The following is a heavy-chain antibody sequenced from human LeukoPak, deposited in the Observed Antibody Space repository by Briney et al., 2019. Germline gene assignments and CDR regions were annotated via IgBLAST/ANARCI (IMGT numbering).Heavy chain of an antibody. CDR3: ARGPRYNWNSNYFPFDY. V-gene: IGHV3-11*04. CDR1: GFTFSDYY. D-gene: IGHD1-7*01. J-gene: IGHJ4*02. Sequence: GGSLRLSCAASGFTFSDYYMSWFRQAPGKGLEWVSYISDSGSAISYADSVKGRFTISRDNAKNSLYLQMNSLRVEDAAVYYCARGPRYNWNSNYFPFDYWGQGTLVTVSS. CDR2: ISDSGSAI.